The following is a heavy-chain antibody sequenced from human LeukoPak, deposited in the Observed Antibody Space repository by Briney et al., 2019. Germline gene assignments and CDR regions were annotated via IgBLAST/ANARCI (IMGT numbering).Heavy chain of an antibody. V-gene: IGHV1-2*02. CDR2: INPNSGGT. Sequence: ASVKVSCKASGYTFTGYYMHWVRQAPGQGLEWMGWINPNSGGTNYAQKFQGRVTMTRDTSISTAYMELSRLRSDDTAVYYCAREFISGSYGWFDPWGQGTLVTVSS. CDR1: GYTFTGYY. CDR3: AREFISGSYGWFDP. J-gene: IGHJ5*02. D-gene: IGHD1-26*01.